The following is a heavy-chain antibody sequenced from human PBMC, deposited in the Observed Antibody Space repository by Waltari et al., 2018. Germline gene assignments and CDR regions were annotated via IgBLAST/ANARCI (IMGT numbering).Heavy chain of an antibody. CDR3: ARGSAGTPLDN. Sequence: QVRLAESGGGMVQSGGSLRLSGEASGFTFSRHGLHWVRQAPGKGLELVAFITYDGGCKFYSDSLKGRFPISRDNSKDILFLDMNTLRRDDTAVYFCARGSAGTPLDNWGQGALVTVSS. CDR2: ITYDGGCK. J-gene: IGHJ4*02. D-gene: IGHD2-15*01. V-gene: IGHV3-30*03. CDR1: GFTFSRHG.